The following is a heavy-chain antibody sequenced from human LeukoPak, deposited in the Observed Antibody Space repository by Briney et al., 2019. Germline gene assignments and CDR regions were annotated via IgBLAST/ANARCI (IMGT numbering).Heavy chain of an antibody. V-gene: IGHV4-4*02. CDR3: AREGGPYRPLDY. Sequence: SGTLSLTCGVSGGSITQTNWTWVRQPPGKGLEWIGEVNLQGSTNYNPSLMGRVVISVDKSENHVSLQLTSVTAADTAVYYCAREGGPYRPLDYSGQGTLVTVSS. CDR2: VNLQGST. J-gene: IGHJ4*02. CDR1: GGSITQTNW.